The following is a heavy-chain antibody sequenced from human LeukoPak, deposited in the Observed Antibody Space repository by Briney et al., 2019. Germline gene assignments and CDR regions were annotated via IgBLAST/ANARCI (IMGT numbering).Heavy chain of an antibody. CDR1: GGSISSYY. CDR3: ARDFGTWSGYYVFDY. V-gene: IGHV4-4*07. Sequence: SETLSLTCTVSGGSISSYYWSWIRQPAGKGLEWIGRIYTSGSTNYNPSLKSRVTMSVDTSKNQFSLKLSSVTAADTAVHYCARDFGTWSGYYVFDYWGQGTLVTVSS. CDR2: IYTSGST. D-gene: IGHD3-3*01. J-gene: IGHJ4*02.